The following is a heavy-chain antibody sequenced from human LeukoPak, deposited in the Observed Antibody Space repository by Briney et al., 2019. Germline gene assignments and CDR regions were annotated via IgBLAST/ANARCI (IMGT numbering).Heavy chain of an antibody. Sequence: ASVKVSCKASGYTFTGYYMHWVRQAPGQGLEWMGWINPNSGGTKYAQKFQGRVTMTRDTSISTAYMKLSRLRSDDTAVYYCARDSGASEYDYWGQGTLVTVSS. CDR1: GYTFTGYY. J-gene: IGHJ4*02. CDR3: ARDSGASEYDY. V-gene: IGHV1-2*02. CDR2: INPNSGGT. D-gene: IGHD6-6*01.